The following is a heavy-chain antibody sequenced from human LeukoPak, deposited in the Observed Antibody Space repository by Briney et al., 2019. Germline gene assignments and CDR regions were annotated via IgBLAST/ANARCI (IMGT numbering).Heavy chain of an antibody. CDR2: INHSGST. Sequence: SETLSLTCAVYGGSFSGYYWSWIRQPPGKGLEWIGEINHSGSTNYNPSLKSRVTISVDTSKNQFSLKLSSVTAADTAVYYCARGPDHSSGWYAEVWGQGTLVTVSS. J-gene: IGHJ4*02. D-gene: IGHD6-19*01. V-gene: IGHV4-34*01. CDR1: GGSFSGYY. CDR3: ARGPDHSSGWYAEV.